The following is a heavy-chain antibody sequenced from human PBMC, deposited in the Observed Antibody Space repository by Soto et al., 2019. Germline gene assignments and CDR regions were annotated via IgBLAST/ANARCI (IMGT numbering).Heavy chain of an antibody. Sequence: PGGSLRLSCAASGFTFTSYAMNWVRQAPGKGPEWVSAISVTGASTYYADSVKGRFTISRDNSKNTLYLQMNSLRAEDTAVYYCSRSVVVVVVAAADYWGQGTLVTVSS. CDR3: SRSVVVVVVAAADY. V-gene: IGHV3-23*01. J-gene: IGHJ4*02. CDR2: ISVTGAST. CDR1: GFTFTSYA. D-gene: IGHD2-15*01.